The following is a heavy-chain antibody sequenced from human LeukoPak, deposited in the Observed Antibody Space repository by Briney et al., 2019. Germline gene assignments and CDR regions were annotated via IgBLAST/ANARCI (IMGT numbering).Heavy chain of an antibody. Sequence: ASVKGSCKASRYTFTTYYMHWVRQAPGQELEWMGILNPSGGSTTYAQKFQGRVTMTRDTSTSTVYMELSSLTSEDTAVYYCARDGSTWQFDYWGQGTLVTVSS. CDR3: ARDGSTWQFDY. J-gene: IGHJ4*02. V-gene: IGHV1-46*01. D-gene: IGHD6-13*01. CDR2: LNPSGGST. CDR1: RYTFTTYY.